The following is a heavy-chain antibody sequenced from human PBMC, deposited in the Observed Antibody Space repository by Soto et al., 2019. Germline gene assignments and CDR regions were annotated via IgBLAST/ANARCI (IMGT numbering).Heavy chain of an antibody. J-gene: IGHJ4*02. Sequence: PGGALRLSCVASGFTFSDYYMRWIRQTPGKGLEWASYISTNGRNIYYADSVKGRFTISRDNTKNSLYLQMNSLRAEDTAVYYCARLPPPSCSGGSCSPYWGQGTLVTVSS. CDR1: GFTFSDYY. V-gene: IGHV3-11*01. D-gene: IGHD2-15*01. CDR2: ISTNGRNI. CDR3: ARLPPPSCSGGSCSPY.